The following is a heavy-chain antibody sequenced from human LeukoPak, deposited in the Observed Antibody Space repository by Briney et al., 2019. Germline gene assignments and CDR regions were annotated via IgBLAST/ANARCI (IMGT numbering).Heavy chain of an antibody. J-gene: IGHJ5*02. D-gene: IGHD1-26*01. CDR3: ARLRQQLLRGFDP. CDR2: LNHSGST. CDR1: GGSFSGYY. V-gene: IGHV4-34*01. Sequence: PSETLSLTCAVYGGSFSGYYWTWIRQPPGKGLEWIGELNHSGSTNYNPSLTSRVTISVDTSKNQFSLKLSSVTAADTAVYYCARLRQQLLRGFDPWGQGTLVTVSS.